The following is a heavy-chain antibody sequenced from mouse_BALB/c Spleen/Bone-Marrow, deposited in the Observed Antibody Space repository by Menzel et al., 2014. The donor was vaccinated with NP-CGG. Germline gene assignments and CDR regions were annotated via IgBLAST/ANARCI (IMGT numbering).Heavy chain of an antibody. CDR1: GYSFTGYY. Sequence: VQLKESGPALVKPGASVKISCKASGYSFTGYYMHWVKQSHGNSLDWIGYIYPYNGVSSHNQKFKGKATLTVDKSSSTAYMELRSLTSDDAAVYYCESRGEYFDVWGAGTTVTVSS. J-gene: IGHJ1*01. V-gene: IGHV1-31*01. CDR3: ESRGEYFDV. CDR2: IYPYNGVS.